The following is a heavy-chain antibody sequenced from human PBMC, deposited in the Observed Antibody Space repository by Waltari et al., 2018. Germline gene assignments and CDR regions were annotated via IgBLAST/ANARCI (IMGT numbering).Heavy chain of an antibody. V-gene: IGHV4-59*01. D-gene: IGHD3-16*01. Sequence: QVQLQESGPGLVKPSETLSLTCTVYGGSISSYYWSWIRQPPGKGLEWIGYIYYSGSTNYNPSLKSRVTISVDTSKNQFSLKLSSVTAADTAVYYCARGGGPYYYYYYMDVWGKGTTVTISS. J-gene: IGHJ6*03. CDR3: ARGGGPYYYYYYMDV. CDR2: IYYSGST. CDR1: GGSISSYY.